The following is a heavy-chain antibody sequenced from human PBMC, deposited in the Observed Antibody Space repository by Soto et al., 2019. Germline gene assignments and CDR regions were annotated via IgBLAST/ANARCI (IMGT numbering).Heavy chain of an antibody. CDR2: IIPIFGTA. V-gene: IGHV1-69*01. Sequence: QVQLVQSGAEVKKPGSSVKVSCKASGGTFSSYAISWVRQAPGQGLEWMGGIIPIFGTANYAQKFQGRVTITADDSTSTAYMELSSLRTEDTAVYYCASLDSSGYYPTADYWGQGTLVTVSS. CDR1: GGTFSSYA. J-gene: IGHJ4*02. CDR3: ASLDSSGYYPTADY. D-gene: IGHD3-22*01.